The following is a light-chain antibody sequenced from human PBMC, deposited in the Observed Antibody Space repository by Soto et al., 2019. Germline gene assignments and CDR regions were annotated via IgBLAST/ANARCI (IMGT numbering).Light chain of an antibody. J-gene: IGKJ1*01. V-gene: IGKV3-15*01. CDR2: ASS. Sequence: EIVMTQSPATLSVSPGESATLSCRASQNIRSHLAWYQLRPGKAPRLLIYASSTRATGIPARFSGSGSGTEFTLTIISLQSEDFALYFCQQYNVWPGWTFGQGTKVGVK. CDR1: QNIRSH. CDR3: QQYNVWPGWT.